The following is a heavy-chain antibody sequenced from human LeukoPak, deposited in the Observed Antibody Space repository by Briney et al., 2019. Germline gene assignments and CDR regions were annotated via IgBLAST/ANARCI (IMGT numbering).Heavy chain of an antibody. CDR2: TTYKANSYTT. D-gene: IGHD6-19*01. V-gene: IGHV3-72*01. CDR3: ARSYSSGWYSDF. CDR1: GFTFSDHF. J-gene: IGHJ4*02. Sequence: GGSLRLSCAASGFTFSDHFMDWVRQAPGKGLEWVGRTTYKANSYTTQYAASAKGGFTISRDDSKNSLYLQMNSLKTEDTAVYYCARSYSSGWYSDFWGQGTLVTVSS.